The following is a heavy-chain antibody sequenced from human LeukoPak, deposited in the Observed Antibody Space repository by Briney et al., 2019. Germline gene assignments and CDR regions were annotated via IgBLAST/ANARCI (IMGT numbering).Heavy chain of an antibody. V-gene: IGHV1-18*01. J-gene: IGHJ4*02. Sequence: ASVKVSCKASGGTFISYAISWVRQAPGQGLEWMGWISAYNGNTNYAQKLQGRVTMTTDTSTSTAYMELRSLRSDDTAVYYCARGWELPQFDYWGQGTLVTVSS. D-gene: IGHD1-26*01. CDR2: ISAYNGNT. CDR1: GGTFISYA. CDR3: ARGWELPQFDY.